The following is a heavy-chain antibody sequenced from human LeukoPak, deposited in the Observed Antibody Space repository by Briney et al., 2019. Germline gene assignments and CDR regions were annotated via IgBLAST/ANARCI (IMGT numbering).Heavy chain of an antibody. CDR1: GYTFTGYY. V-gene: IGHV1-2*02. D-gene: IGHD3-22*01. Sequence: ASVKVSCKASGYTFTGYYMHWVRQAPGQGLEWMGWINPNSGGTNYAQKFQGRVTMTRDTSISTAYMELSRLRSDDTAVYYCARGERITMIVVVMDYWGQGILVTVSS. J-gene: IGHJ4*02. CDR2: INPNSGGT. CDR3: ARGERITMIVVVMDY.